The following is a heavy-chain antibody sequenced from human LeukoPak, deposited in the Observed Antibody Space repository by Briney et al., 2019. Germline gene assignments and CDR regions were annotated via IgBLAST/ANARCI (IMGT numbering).Heavy chain of an antibody. V-gene: IGHV1-69*13. CDR3: ARDSGIAVGYYYYYYYMDV. CDR2: IIPIFGTA. CDR1: GGTFSSYA. Sequence: ASVKVPCKASGGTFSSYAISWVRQAPGQGLEWMGGIIPIFGTANYAQKFQGRVTITADESTSTAYMELSSLRSEDTAVYYCARDSGIAVGYYYYYYYMDVWGKGTTVTVSS. D-gene: IGHD6-19*01. J-gene: IGHJ6*03.